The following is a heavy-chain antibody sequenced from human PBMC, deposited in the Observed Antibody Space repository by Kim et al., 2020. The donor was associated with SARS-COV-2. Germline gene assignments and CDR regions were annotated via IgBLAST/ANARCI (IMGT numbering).Heavy chain of an antibody. V-gene: IGHV3-30*18. CDR2: ISYDGSNK. CDR1: GFTFSSYG. CDR3: AKDHYPYSSGEYYFDY. J-gene: IGHJ4*02. Sequence: GGSLRLSCAASGFTFSSYGMHWVRQAPGKGLEWVAVISYDGSNKYYADSVKGRFTISRDNSKNTLYLQMNSLRAEDTAVYYCAKDHYPYSSGEYYFDYWGQGTLVTVSS. D-gene: IGHD6-19*01.